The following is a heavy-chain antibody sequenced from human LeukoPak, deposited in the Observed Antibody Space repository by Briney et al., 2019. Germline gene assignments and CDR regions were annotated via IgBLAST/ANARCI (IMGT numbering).Heavy chain of an antibody. Sequence: SETLSLTCTVSGGSISSYYWSWIRQPAGKGLEWIGRIYTSGSTNYNPSLKSRVTMSVDTSKNQFSLKLSSVTAADTAVYYCARGGHDYGDYVFDYWGQGTLVTVSS. CDR2: IYTSGST. CDR3: ARGGHDYGDYVFDY. CDR1: GGSISSYY. D-gene: IGHD4-17*01. V-gene: IGHV4-4*07. J-gene: IGHJ4*02.